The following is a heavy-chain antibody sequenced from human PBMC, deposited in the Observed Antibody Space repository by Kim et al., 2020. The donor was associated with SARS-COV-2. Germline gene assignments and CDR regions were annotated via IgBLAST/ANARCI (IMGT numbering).Heavy chain of an antibody. D-gene: IGHD1-26*01. CDR2: T. CDR3: ARAEWGPMDV. V-gene: IGHV4-4*07. J-gene: IGHJ6*02. Sequence: TNYNPSLKSRVTMSVDTSKNQFSLKLSSVTAADTAVYYCARAEWGPMDVWGQGTTVTVSS.